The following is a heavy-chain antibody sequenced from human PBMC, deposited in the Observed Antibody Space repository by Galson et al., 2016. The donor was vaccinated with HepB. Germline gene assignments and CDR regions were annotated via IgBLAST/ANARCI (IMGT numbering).Heavy chain of an antibody. Sequence: SLRLSCAASGFTFSDYYMSWIRQAPGKGLEWVSYISSSSSYRNYADSVKGRFTISRDNAKNSLYLQMNSLRAEDTALYYCVRYSSSWYDYWGQGTLVTVSS. CDR3: VRYSSSWYDY. CDR2: ISSSSSYR. D-gene: IGHD6-13*01. J-gene: IGHJ4*02. CDR1: GFTFSDYY. V-gene: IGHV3-11*06.